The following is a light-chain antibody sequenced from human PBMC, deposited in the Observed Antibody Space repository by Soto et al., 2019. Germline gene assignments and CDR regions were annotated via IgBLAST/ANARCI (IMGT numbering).Light chain of an antibody. CDR3: QQYASSPLT. CDR2: GAS. V-gene: IGKV3-20*01. J-gene: IGKJ4*01. CDR1: QSVRSNY. Sequence: EIVLTQSPGTLSLSSGERATLSCRASQSVRSNYLAWYQQKPGQAPRLLIDGASSRATGIPDRFGGSGSGTDFTLTIRRLEPEDFAVYYCQQYASSPLTFGGGPKVELK.